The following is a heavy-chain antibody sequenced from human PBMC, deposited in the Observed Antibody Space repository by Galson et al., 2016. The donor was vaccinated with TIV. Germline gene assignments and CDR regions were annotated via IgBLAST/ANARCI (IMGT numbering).Heavy chain of an antibody. V-gene: IGHV1-2*02. Sequence: SVKVSCKASGYTFSAYYMHWVRQAPGQGLEWMGWISPNSGDTNYPQKFQGRVTMTRDTSITTAYMELTTLTSDDTAVYYCARFVYGDYVDYWGQSTLATGSS. J-gene: IGHJ4*02. D-gene: IGHD4-17*01. CDR2: ISPNSGDT. CDR1: GYTFSAYY. CDR3: ARFVYGDYVDY.